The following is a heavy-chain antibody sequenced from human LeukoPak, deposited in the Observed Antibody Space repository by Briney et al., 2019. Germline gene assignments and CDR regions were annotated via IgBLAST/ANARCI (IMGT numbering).Heavy chain of an antibody. Sequence: ASMKVSCKASGGYYIHWVRQAPGQGLEWMGIINPSGGSTGYAQKFQGRVTMTRDTSTSTVYMELSSLRSEDTAVYYCARDQRVWFGELLLSYGMDVWGQGTTVTVSS. CDR3: ARDQRVWFGELLLSYGMDV. CDR1: GGYY. D-gene: IGHD3-10*01. J-gene: IGHJ6*02. V-gene: IGHV1-46*01. CDR2: INPSGGST.